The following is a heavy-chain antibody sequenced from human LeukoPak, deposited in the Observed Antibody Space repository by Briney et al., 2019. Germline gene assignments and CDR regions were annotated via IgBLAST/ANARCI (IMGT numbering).Heavy chain of an antibody. D-gene: IGHD3-3*01. J-gene: IGHJ5*02. CDR1: GGSISRYY. Sequence: PSETLSLTCTVSGGSISRYYWSWIRQPPGKGLEWIGYIYYSGSTNYNPSLKSRVTISVDTSKNQFSLKLSSVTAADTAVYYCARGPIRRVLRHGPWWFDPWGQGTLVTVSS. CDR3: ARGPIRRVLRHGPWWFDP. V-gene: IGHV4-59*12. CDR2: IYYSGST.